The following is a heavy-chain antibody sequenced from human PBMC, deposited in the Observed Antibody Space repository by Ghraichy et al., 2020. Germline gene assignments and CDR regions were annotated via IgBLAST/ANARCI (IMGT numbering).Heavy chain of an antibody. CDR1: GGSFSGYY. CDR3: ARGARYYDYVWGSYRPLLDY. V-gene: IGHV4-34*01. J-gene: IGHJ4*02. CDR2: INHSGST. D-gene: IGHD3-16*02. Sequence: SQTLSLTCAVYGGSFSGYYWSWIRQPPGKGLEWIGEINHSGSTNYNPSLKSRVTISVDTSKNQFSLKLSSVTAADTAVYYCARGARYYDYVWGSYRPLLDYWGQGTLVTVSS.